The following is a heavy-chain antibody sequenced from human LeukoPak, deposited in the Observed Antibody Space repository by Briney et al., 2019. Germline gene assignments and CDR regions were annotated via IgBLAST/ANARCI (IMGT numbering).Heavy chain of an antibody. J-gene: IGHJ4*02. Sequence: GGSLRLSCAASGFTFSSYAMHWVRQAPDKGLEWVAVISHDGSNKYYADSVKGRFSISRDNSKNTLYLQMNGLRAEETAMYYCATPYTSGWPLYFDNWGQGTLVTVSS. D-gene: IGHD6-19*01. CDR2: ISHDGSNK. CDR3: ATPYTSGWPLYFDN. CDR1: GFTFSSYA. V-gene: IGHV3-30-3*01.